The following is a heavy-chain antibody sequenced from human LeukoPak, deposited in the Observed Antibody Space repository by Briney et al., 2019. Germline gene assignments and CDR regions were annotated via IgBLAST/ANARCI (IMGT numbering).Heavy chain of an antibody. V-gene: IGHV4-39*07. CDR3: ARDSSPATIDY. CDR1: GGSINSSSQC. D-gene: IGHD2-15*01. CDR2: IYYSGST. J-gene: IGHJ4*02. Sequence: SETLSLTCTVSGGSINSSSQCWDWIRQPPGKGLEWIGCIYYSGSTYYNPSLKSRVTISVDTSKNHLSLKLSSVTAADTAVYYCARDSSPATIDYWGQGILVTVSS.